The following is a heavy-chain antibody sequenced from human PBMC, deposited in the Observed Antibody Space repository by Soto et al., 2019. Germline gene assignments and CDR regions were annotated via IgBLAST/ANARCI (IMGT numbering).Heavy chain of an antibody. CDR1: GGSISSYY. CDR3: AREYSSSFYWFDP. V-gene: IGHV4-59*01. Sequence: PSETLSLTCTVSGGSISSYYWSWIRQPPGKGLEWIGYIYYSGSTNYNPSLKSRVTISVDTSKNQFSLKLSSVTAADTAVYYCAREYSSSFYWFDPWGQGTLVTAPQ. J-gene: IGHJ5*02. CDR2: IYYSGST. D-gene: IGHD6-13*01.